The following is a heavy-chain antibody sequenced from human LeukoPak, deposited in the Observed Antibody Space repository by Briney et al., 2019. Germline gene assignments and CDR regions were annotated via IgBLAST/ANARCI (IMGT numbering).Heavy chain of an antibody. CDR1: GYTFTGYY. CDR3: ARSRPSIAVAGTDY. CDR2: INPNSGGT. D-gene: IGHD6-19*01. J-gene: IGHJ4*02. V-gene: IGHV1-2*06. Sequence: GASVKVSCKASGYTFTGYYMHWVRQAPGQGLEWMGRINPNSGGTNYAQKFQGRVTMTRDTSIGTAYMELSRLRSDDTAVYYCARSRPSIAVAGTDYWGQGTLVTVSS.